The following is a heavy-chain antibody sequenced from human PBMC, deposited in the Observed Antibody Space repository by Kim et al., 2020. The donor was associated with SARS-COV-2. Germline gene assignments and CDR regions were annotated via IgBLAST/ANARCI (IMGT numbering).Heavy chain of an antibody. D-gene: IGHD3-22*01. J-gene: IGHJ5*02. CDR1: GYTFTNYW. CDR3: SRTYYHDSSGYYIKGANWFDP. V-gene: IGHV5-51*01. Sequence: GASLKISCKGSGYTFTNYWIGWVRQMPGKGLEWMGIIHPGDSDTRYSPSFQGQVIISADKSISTAYLQWSSLKASDTAIYYCSRTYYHDSSGYYIKGANWFDPWGQGTLVTVSS. CDR2: IHPGDSDT.